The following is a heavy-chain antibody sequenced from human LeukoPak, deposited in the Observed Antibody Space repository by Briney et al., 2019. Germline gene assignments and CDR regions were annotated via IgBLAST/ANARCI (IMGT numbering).Heavy chain of an antibody. J-gene: IGHJ4*02. D-gene: IGHD3-9*01. V-gene: IGHV1-69*05. CDR3: ARSPPVYYDILTGYYFDY. CDR1: GGTFNSYD. CDR2: LNPIFGTA. Sequence: SVKVSCKASGGTFNSYDISWVPQDTGQGLDWMGGLNPIFGTANYAQKFKGRVTITTDESTSTGYVEMSSLRSEDTAVYYCARSPPVYYDILTGYYFDYWGQGTLVTDSS.